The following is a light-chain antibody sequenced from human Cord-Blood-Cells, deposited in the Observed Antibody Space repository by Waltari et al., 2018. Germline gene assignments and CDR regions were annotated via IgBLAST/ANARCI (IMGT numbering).Light chain of an antibody. CDR3: QQSYSTPFT. CDR1: QSISSY. Sequence: DIQMTQSPSSLSASVGDRVTITCRASQSISSYLNWYQQKQGKAPKLLIYAASSLQSGVPSSFSGSGSETDFTLTISSLQPEDFATYYCQQSYSTPFTFGPGTKVDI. J-gene: IGKJ3*01. V-gene: IGKV1-39*01. CDR2: AAS.